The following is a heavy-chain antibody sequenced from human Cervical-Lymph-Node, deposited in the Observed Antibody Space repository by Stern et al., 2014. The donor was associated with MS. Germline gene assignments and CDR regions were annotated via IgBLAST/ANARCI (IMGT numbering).Heavy chain of an antibody. D-gene: IGHD4-23*01. J-gene: IGHJ4*02. V-gene: IGHV3-74*02. CDR1: GFSFSSYW. CDR3: ARVGYGGNSAFDY. CDR2: IRSDGSST. Sequence: EVQLVESGGGLVQPGGSLRLSCAASGFSFSSYWMHWVRQTPGKGLVWVLRIRSDGSSTTYADSVKGRFTISRDNAKNTLYLQMNSLRAEDTAVYYCARVGYGGNSAFDYWGQGTPVTVSS.